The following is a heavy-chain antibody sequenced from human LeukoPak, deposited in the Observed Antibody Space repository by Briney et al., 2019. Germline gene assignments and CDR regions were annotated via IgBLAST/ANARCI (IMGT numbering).Heavy chain of an antibody. J-gene: IGHJ6*03. CDR1: GGSISSYY. CDR3: ARDLGITIFGVPYYYMDV. Sequence: SETLSLTCTVSGGSISSYYWSWIRQPAGKGLEWIGRIYTSGSTNYNPSLKSRVTMSVDTSKNQFSLKLSSVTAADTAVYYCARDLGITIFGVPYYYMDVWGKGTTVTVSS. V-gene: IGHV4-4*07. D-gene: IGHD3-3*01. CDR2: IYTSGST.